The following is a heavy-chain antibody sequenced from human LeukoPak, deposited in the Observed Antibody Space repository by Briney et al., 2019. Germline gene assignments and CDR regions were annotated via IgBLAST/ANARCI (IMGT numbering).Heavy chain of an antibody. CDR3: AKSRGESRGASNY. V-gene: IGHV3-23*01. Sequence: PGGSLRLSCAASGFTFSNYAMSWVRQAPGKGLEWVSFISGSGDTTYYADSVEGRFTISRDSSKNTLYLQMNSLRAEDTAVYYCAKSRGESRGASNYWGQGTLVTVSS. J-gene: IGHJ4*02. CDR1: GFTFSNYA. D-gene: IGHD1-26*01. CDR2: ISGSGDTT.